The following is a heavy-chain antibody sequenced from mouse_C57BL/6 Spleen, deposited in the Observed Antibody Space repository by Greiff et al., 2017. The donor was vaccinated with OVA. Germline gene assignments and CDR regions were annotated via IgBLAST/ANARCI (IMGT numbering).Heavy chain of an antibody. Sequence: QVQLQQSGPELVKPGASVKISCKASGYSFTSYYIHWVKQRPGQGLEWIGWIYPGSGNTKYNEKFKGKATLTADTSSSTAYMQRSSLTSEDSAVYYCARYSNYDYAMDYWGQGTSVTVSS. CDR3: ARYSNYDYAMDY. D-gene: IGHD2-5*01. CDR1: GYSFTSYY. V-gene: IGHV1-66*01. CDR2: IYPGSGNT. J-gene: IGHJ4*01.